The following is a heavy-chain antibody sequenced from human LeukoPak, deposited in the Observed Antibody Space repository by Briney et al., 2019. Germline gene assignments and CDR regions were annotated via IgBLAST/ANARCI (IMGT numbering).Heavy chain of an antibody. CDR2: INPNNGGT. V-gene: IGHV1-2*06. Sequence: GASGKVSCKPSGFTFSDYYFHWGRQAPGQGLKWVGLINPNNGGTLYAQKFQGRVTIRSDTSINTAYMEMSSLRFDDTAVYYCARVDKQQLVRKYCWGQGTLVTVSS. CDR1: GFTFSDYY. CDR3: ARVDKQQLVRKYC. J-gene: IGHJ4*02. D-gene: IGHD6-13*01.